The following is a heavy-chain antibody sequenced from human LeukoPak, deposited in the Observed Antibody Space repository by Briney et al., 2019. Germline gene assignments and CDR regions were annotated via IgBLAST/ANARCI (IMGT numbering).Heavy chain of an antibody. Sequence: GESLQISCKGSGYSFTNYWIGWVRQMPGKGLEWMGIIYPGDSDTKYSPSFQGQVTISADKSISTAYLQWSSLRASDTAMYYCATLRDAFDIWGQGTMVTVSS. CDR1: GYSFTNYW. CDR2: IYPGDSDT. V-gene: IGHV5-51*01. J-gene: IGHJ3*02. CDR3: ATLRDAFDI.